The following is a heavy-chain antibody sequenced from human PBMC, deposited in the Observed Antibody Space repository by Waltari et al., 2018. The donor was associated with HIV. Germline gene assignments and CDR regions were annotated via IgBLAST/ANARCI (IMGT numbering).Heavy chain of an antibody. Sequence: QVQLQESGPGPVKPSETLSLTCAVSGYSISSGYYWGWIRQPPGKGLELIGSIYHSGSTYYNPSLKSRVTISVDTSKNQFSLKLSSVTAADTAVYYCARGRWELLPSFDYWGQGTLVTVSS. CDR3: ARGRWELLPSFDY. V-gene: IGHV4-38-2*01. D-gene: IGHD1-26*01. J-gene: IGHJ4*02. CDR1: GYSISSGYY. CDR2: IYHSGST.